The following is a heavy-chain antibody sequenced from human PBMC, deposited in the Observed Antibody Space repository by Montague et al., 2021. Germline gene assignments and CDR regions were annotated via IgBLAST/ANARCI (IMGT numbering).Heavy chain of an antibody. V-gene: IGHV3-74*01. Sequence: SLRLSCAASGFTFSSYWMHWVRQAPGKGLVWVSRISSDGSSTSYADSVKGRFTISRDNAKNTLYLQMSSLRAVDTAVYYCARDGDYYDSGGYYPGYWGQGTLVTVSS. CDR1: GFTFSSYW. J-gene: IGHJ4*02. CDR2: ISSDGSST. CDR3: ARDGDYYDSGGYYPGY. D-gene: IGHD3-22*01.